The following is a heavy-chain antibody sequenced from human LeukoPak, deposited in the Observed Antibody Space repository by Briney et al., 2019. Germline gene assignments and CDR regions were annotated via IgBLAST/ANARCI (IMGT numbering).Heavy chain of an antibody. CDR2: ISGSGGSP. J-gene: IGHJ4*02. Sequence: GGSLRLSCAASGFTFSSYAMSWVRQAPGKGLEWVSAISGSGGSPYYADSVKGRFTISRDNSKNTLYLQMNSLRAEDTAVYYCAKGNLDYYGSGSYGNFDYWGQGTLVTVSS. V-gene: IGHV3-23*01. CDR3: AKGNLDYYGSGSYGNFDY. D-gene: IGHD3-10*01. CDR1: GFTFSSYA.